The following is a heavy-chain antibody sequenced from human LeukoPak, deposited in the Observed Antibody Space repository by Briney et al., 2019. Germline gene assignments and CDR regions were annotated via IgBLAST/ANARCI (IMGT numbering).Heavy chain of an antibody. Sequence: ASVKVSCKAPGYTFTSYDINWVRQATGQGLEWMGWMNPNSGNTGYAQKFQGRVTITRNPSISTAYMELSSLRSEDTAVYYCARTRSGYYPMDPWGQGTLVTVSS. J-gene: IGHJ5*02. V-gene: IGHV1-8*03. CDR3: ARTRSGYYPMDP. CDR2: MNPNSGNT. CDR1: GYTFTSYD. D-gene: IGHD3-22*01.